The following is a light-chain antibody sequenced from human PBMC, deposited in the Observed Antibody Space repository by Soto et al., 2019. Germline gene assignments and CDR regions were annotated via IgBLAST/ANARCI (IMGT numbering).Light chain of an antibody. CDR1: HYIGNF. CDR3: QQRSDWPLT. CDR2: DAS. Sequence: IVLTQSPVTLSLSPGERVTLSCRASHYIGNFLAWYQQKLGQAPRLLISDASNRATGIPARFSGSGSGTDFTLTISSLEPEDFAVYSCQQRSDWPLTFGGGTRLEI. V-gene: IGKV3-11*01. J-gene: IGKJ4*01.